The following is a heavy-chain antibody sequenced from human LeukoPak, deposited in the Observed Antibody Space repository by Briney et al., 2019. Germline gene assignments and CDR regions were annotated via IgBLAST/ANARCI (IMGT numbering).Heavy chain of an antibody. D-gene: IGHD2-2*01. V-gene: IGHV4-31*03. CDR1: GGSISSGGYY. CDR2: IYYSGST. Sequence: SQTLSLTCTVSGGSISSGGYYWSWIRQHPGKGLEWIGYIYYSGSTYYNPSLKSRVTISVDTSKNQFSLKLSSVTAADTAVYYCARDHVLGSSTSCCYYFDYWGQGTLVTVSS. CDR3: ARDHVLGSSTSCCYYFDY. J-gene: IGHJ4*02.